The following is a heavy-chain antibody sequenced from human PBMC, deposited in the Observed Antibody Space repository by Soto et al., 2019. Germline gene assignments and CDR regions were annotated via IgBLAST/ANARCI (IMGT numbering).Heavy chain of an antibody. CDR2: TYYRFKWYN. D-gene: IGHD6-19*01. CDR1: GDSVSSNSAA. J-gene: IGHJ4*02. Sequence: SQTISLTCAISGDSVSSNSAAWNWIRQSPSRSLEWLGRTYYRFKWYNDYAVSVKSRITITPDTSKNQFSLQLNSVTPEDTAVYYCARDGVAVAGTNYFDYWGQGTLVTVSS. V-gene: IGHV6-1*01. CDR3: ARDGVAVAGTNYFDY.